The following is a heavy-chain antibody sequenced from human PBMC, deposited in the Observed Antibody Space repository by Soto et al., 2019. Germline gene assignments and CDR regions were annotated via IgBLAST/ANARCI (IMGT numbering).Heavy chain of an antibody. J-gene: IGHJ4*02. CDR3: ASPYSSGRYYNGFDY. CDR1: GGTFSSYA. Sequence: QVQLVQSGAEVKKPGSSVKVSCKASGGTFSSYAISWVRQAPGQGLEWMGGIIPIFGTANYAQKFQGRVTITADESTSTAYMELSSLRSEDTAVYYWASPYSSGRYYNGFDYWGQGTLVTVSS. V-gene: IGHV1-69*12. CDR2: IIPIFGTA. D-gene: IGHD3-10*01.